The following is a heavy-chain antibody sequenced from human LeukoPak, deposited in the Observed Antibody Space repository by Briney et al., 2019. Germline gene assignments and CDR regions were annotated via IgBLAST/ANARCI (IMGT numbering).Heavy chain of an antibody. CDR1: GFTFSSYG. CDR2: IWYDGSNK. Sequence: GGSLRLSCAASGFTFSSYGMHWVRQAPGKGLEWVAVIWYDGSNKYYADSVKGRFTISRDNSKNTLYLQMNSLRAEDTAVYYYARDLGSSISCYSDWGQGTLVTVSS. D-gene: IGHD2-2*01. CDR3: ARDLGSSISCYSD. V-gene: IGHV3-33*01. J-gene: IGHJ4*02.